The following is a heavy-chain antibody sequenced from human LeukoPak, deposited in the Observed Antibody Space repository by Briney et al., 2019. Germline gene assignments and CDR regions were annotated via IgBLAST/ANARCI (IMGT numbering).Heavy chain of an antibody. J-gene: IGHJ4*02. V-gene: IGHV3-30*02. CDR3: AKDLPGYGSGRYFDY. CDR1: GCTFSSYG. Sequence: GGSLRLSCAASGCTFSSYGMHWGRQAPGKGLEWVAFIRCDGSNKYYADSLKGRFTISRDDSKNTLYLQMNSLRAEHTAVYYCAKDLPGYGSGRYFDYWGQGTLVTVSS. D-gene: IGHD3-10*01. CDR2: IRCDGSNK.